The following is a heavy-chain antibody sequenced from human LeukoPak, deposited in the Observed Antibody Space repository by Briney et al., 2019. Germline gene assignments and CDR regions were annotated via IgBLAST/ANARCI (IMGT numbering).Heavy chain of an antibody. CDR3: ASTTYYDFWSGYPTAYGMDV. CDR2: IYYSGST. V-gene: IGHV4-59*01. CDR1: GGSITSYY. D-gene: IGHD3-3*01. Sequence: SETLSLTCTVSGGSITSYYWSWIRQPPGKGLEWIGYIYYSGSTNYNPSLKSRVTISVDTSKNQFSLKLSSVTAADTAVYYCASTTYYDFWSGYPTAYGMDVWGQGTTVTVSS. J-gene: IGHJ6*02.